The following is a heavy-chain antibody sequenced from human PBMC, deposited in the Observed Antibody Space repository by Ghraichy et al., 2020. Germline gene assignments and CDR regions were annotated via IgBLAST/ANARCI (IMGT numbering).Heavy chain of an antibody. J-gene: IGHJ6*02. V-gene: IGHV3-66*01. CDR1: GITVTSNY. CDR2: IYRGGSP. CDR3: ARAGKGVVREKYYYYYYGMDV. D-gene: IGHD3-10*01. Sequence: GGSLRLSCAASGITVTSNYMSWVRQAPGKGLEWVSVIYRGGSPYYADSVKGRFTISRDNSKNTLYLQMNSLRAEDTAVYYCARAGKGVVREKYYYYYYGMDVWGQATTVTLSS.